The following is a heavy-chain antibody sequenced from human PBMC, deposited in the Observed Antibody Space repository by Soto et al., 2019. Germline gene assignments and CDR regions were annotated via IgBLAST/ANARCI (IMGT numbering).Heavy chain of an antibody. Sequence: ASVKVSCKPSGYTFSGYYVHWVRQAPGQGLEWMGVFKPTGGGSTSYAQRFQGRVTVTRDTSTSTVCMELGSLRFDDTAVYFCASDYGSGVEMDVWGQGTRVTVSS. V-gene: IGHV1-46*01. CDR3: ASDYGSGVEMDV. CDR2: FKPTGGGST. CDR1: GYTFSGYY. D-gene: IGHD3-10*01. J-gene: IGHJ6*02.